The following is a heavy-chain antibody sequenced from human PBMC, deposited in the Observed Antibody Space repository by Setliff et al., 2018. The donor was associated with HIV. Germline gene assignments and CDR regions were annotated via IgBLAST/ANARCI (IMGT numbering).Heavy chain of an antibody. J-gene: IGHJ3*02. Sequence: SETLSLTCTVSGDSISSCISTHYCTWIRQPPGAGLEWIGYIFNSGTTNYNPSLKSRVTISLDTSKNQFSLKLSSATAADTAVYYCATTRGPYYYDSSGHREGAFDIWGQGTMVTVSS. D-gene: IGHD3-22*01. V-gene: IGHV4-61*01. CDR3: ATTRGPYYYDSSGHREGAFDI. CDR1: GDSISSCISTHY. CDR2: IFNSGTT.